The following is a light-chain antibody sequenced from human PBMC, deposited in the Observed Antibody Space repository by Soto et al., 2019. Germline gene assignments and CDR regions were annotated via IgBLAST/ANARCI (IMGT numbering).Light chain of an antibody. Sequence: DIQMTQSPSTLSASVGDRVTITCRASQSISSYLNWYQQKPGKAPKLVIYDASSLESGVPSRFSGSGSGTEFTLTISSLQPDDFATYYCQQYNSYSPTFGQGTKVDIK. V-gene: IGKV1-5*01. J-gene: IGKJ1*01. CDR1: QSISSY. CDR3: QQYNSYSPT. CDR2: DAS.